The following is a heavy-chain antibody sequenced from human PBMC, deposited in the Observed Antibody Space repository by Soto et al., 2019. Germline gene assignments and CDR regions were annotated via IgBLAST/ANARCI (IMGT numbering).Heavy chain of an antibody. J-gene: IGHJ4*02. Sequence: SETLSLTCTVSGGSISSGGYYWSWIRQHPGKGLEWIGYIYYSGSTYYNPSLKSRVTISVDTSKNQFSLKLSSVTAADTAVYYCASRSSGYHYGFGYWGQGTLVTVSS. CDR1: GGSISSGGYY. V-gene: IGHV4-31*03. CDR3: ASRSSGYHYGFGY. CDR2: IYYSGST. D-gene: IGHD3-22*01.